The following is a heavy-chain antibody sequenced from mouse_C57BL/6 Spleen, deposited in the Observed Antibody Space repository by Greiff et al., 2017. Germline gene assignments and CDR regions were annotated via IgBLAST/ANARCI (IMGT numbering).Heavy chain of an antibody. CDR3: ARSYYGYPYYFDY. D-gene: IGHD2-9*01. J-gene: IGHJ2*01. CDR1: GYTFTSYG. CDR2: IYPRSGNT. Sequence: VQLQESGAELARPGASVKLSCKASGYTFTSYGISWVKQRTGQGLEWIGEIYPRSGNTYYNEKFKGKATLTADKSSSTAYMELRSLTSEDSAVYFCARSYYGYPYYFDYWGQGTTLTVSS. V-gene: IGHV1-81*01.